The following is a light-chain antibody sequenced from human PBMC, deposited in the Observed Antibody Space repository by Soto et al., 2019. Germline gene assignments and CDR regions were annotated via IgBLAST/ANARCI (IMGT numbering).Light chain of an antibody. V-gene: IGLV2-14*03. J-gene: IGLJ1*01. Sequence: QSALSQPPGFSGSPGQSSTVSSAGTSSDVGAYDYVSWYQHHPGKAPKLMIYDVSYRPSGVSNRFSGSKSGNTASLTISGLQAEDEADYYCSSYTSSSTLVFGTGTKVTVL. CDR2: DVS. CDR1: SSDVGAYDY. CDR3: SSYTSSSTLV.